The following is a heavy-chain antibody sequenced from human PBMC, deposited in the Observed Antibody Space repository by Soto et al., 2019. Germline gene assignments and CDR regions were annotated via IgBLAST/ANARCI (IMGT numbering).Heavy chain of an antibody. CDR1: GGTFSSYT. CDR3: AREICSGGSCYSIY. V-gene: IGHV1-69*08. D-gene: IGHD2-15*01. CDR2: IIPILGIA. Sequence: QVQLVQSGAEVKKPGSSVKVSCKASGGTFSSYTISWVRQAPGQGLEWMGRIIPILGIANYAQKFQGRVTITADKYTSTAYMELSSLRTEDTAVYYCAREICSGGSCYSIYWGQGTLVTVSS. J-gene: IGHJ4*02.